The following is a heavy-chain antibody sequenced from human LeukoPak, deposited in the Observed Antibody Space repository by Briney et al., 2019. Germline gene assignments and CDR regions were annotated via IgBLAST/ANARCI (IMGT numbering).Heavy chain of an antibody. D-gene: IGHD5-24*01. J-gene: IGHJ4*02. CDR1: RFTFNHYG. CDR3: AKDRAEMATLYSFDS. Sequence: GGSLRLSCAASRFTFNHYGMHWVRQAPGKGLQWVAFIRYDGSKKYYADSVKGRFTISRDNSKNTLYLQMNSLRAEDTAVYYCAKDRAEMATLYSFDSWGQGTLVTVSS. CDR2: IRYDGSKK. V-gene: IGHV3-30*02.